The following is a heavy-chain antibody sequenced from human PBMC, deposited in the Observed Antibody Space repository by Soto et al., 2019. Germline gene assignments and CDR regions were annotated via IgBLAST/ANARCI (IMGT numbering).Heavy chain of an antibody. CDR2: INPNSGGT. J-gene: IGHJ5*02. V-gene: IGHV1-2*04. D-gene: IGHD3-3*01. CDR3: AREGGRRYDFWSGYSGYNWFDP. Sequence: ASVKVSCKASGYTFTGYYMHWVRQAPGQGLERMGWINPNSGGTNYAQKFQCWVTMTRDTSISTAYMVLSRLRSDDTAVYYCAREGGRRYDFWSGYSGYNWFDPWGQGTLVTVSS. CDR1: GYTFTGYY.